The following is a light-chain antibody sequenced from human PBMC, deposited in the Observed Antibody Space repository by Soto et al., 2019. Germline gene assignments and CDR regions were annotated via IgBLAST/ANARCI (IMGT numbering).Light chain of an antibody. CDR3: SSYTSSNTWV. CDR2: EVT. CDR1: SSDVGGHKY. Sequence: QSALTQPASVSGSPGQSITISCTGTSSDVGGHKYVSWYQQYPGKDPKLMIYEVTNRPSGVSNRFSASKSGNTASLTISGLQPEDEADYYCSSYTSSNTWVFGGGTKLTVL. V-gene: IGLV2-14*01. J-gene: IGLJ3*02.